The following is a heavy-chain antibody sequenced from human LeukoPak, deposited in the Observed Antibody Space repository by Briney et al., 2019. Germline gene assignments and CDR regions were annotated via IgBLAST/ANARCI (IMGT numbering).Heavy chain of an antibody. CDR1: GFTFSSYG. V-gene: IGHV3-30*02. D-gene: IGHD5-18*01. CDR2: IRYDGSNK. Sequence: GGSLRLSCAASGFTFSSYGMHWVRQAPGKGLEWVAFIRYDGSNKYYADSVKGRFTISRDNSKNTLYLQMNSLRAEDTAVYYCAKDPGGYSYGGYYYYYYYMDVWGKGTTVTISS. J-gene: IGHJ6*03. CDR3: AKDPGGYSYGGYYYYYYYMDV.